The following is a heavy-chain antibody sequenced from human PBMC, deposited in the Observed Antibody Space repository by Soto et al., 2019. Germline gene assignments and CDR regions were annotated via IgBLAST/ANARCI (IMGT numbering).Heavy chain of an antibody. CDR1: GYTFTSYD. D-gene: IGHD3-22*01. V-gene: IGHV1-8*01. CDR3: ARADYYDRSGYLLPCGY. J-gene: IGHJ4*02. CDR2: MNPNSGNT. Sequence: QVQLVQSGAEVKKPGASVKVSCKASGYTFTSYDINWVRQATGQGLEWMGWMNPNSGNTGYAQKFQGRGTMTRNTCISTSYMELRNLRSEDTAVYYCARADYYDRSGYLLPCGYWGQGTLVTVSS.